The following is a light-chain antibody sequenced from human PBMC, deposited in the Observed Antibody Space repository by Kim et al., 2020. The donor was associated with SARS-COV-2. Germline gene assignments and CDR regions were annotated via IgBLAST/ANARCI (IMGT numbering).Light chain of an antibody. J-gene: IGKJ5*01. Sequence: IQLTQSPSSLSASVGDRVTITCRAGQGIIDYLSWYQQKPGKAPNLLIYAASTLQTGVPSRFSGSRSGTNFTLTISSLQPEDFATYYCQQLNTDTAIASGQGTRLEIK. CDR2: AAS. CDR3: QQLNTDTAIA. CDR1: QGIIDY. V-gene: IGKV1-9*01.